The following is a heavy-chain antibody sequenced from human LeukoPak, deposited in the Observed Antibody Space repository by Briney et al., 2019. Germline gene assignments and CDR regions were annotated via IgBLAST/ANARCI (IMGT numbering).Heavy chain of an antibody. CDR1: GNTFTSDG. V-gene: IGHV1-18*01. Sequence: GASVTVSCKASGNTFTSDGISWVRQAPGQGLEWMGWINVYNGNTNYAQKLQDRVTMTTDTSASTAYMELRSLRSDDTAVYYCARDLGYCRGGSCSRNWFDPWGQGTLVTVSS. CDR2: INVYNGNT. CDR3: ARDLGYCRGGSCSRNWFDP. D-gene: IGHD2-15*01. J-gene: IGHJ5*02.